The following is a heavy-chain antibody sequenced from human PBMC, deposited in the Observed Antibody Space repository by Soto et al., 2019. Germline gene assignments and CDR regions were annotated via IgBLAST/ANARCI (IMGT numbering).Heavy chain of an antibody. CDR1: GYTFTGYY. D-gene: IGHD6-13*01. J-gene: IGHJ4*02. CDR2: INPNSGGT. Sequence: QVELVQSGAEVKKPGASVKVSCKASGYTFTGYYMHWVRQAPGQGLEWMGWINPNSGGTNYAQKFQGWVTMTRDTSISTAYMELSRLRSDDTAVYYCATLIAAAGTSEIDYWGQGTLVTVSS. CDR3: ATLIAAAGTSEIDY. V-gene: IGHV1-2*04.